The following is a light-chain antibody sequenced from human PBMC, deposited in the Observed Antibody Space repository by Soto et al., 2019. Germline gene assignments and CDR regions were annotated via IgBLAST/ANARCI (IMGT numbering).Light chain of an antibody. CDR2: GAS. CDR1: QSVSSN. V-gene: IGKV3-15*01. Sequence: EIVMTQSPATLSVSPGERATLSCRASQSVSSNLAWYQQKPGQAPRLLIYGASTRATGIPARFSGSGSGTEFTLTISSLQSVDFAVYYCQQYNNPRVTFGQGTKLEIK. CDR3: QQYNNPRVT. J-gene: IGKJ2*01.